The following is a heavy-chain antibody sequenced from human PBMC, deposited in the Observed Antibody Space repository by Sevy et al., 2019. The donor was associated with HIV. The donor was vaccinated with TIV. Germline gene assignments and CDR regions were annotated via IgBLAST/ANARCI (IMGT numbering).Heavy chain of an antibody. CDR3: TTQYIVVMVAAAYAFDI. V-gene: IGHV3-15*01. Sequence: GGSLRLSCAASGFTFSNAWMSWVRQAPGKGLEWVGRIKSKTDGGTTDYAEPVKGRFTISRDDSKNTLYLQMNSLKTDDTAVYYCTTQYIVVMVAAAYAFDIWGQGTMVTVSS. J-gene: IGHJ3*02. CDR1: GFTFSNAW. D-gene: IGHD2-15*01. CDR2: IKSKTDGGTT.